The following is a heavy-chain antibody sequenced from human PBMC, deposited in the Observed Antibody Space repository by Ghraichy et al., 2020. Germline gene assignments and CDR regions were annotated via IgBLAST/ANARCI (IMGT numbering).Heavy chain of an antibody. D-gene: IGHD3-22*01. CDR2: IYHSGST. Sequence: SETLSLTCAVSGGSISSGGYSWSWIRQPPGKGLEWIGYIYHSGSTYYNPSLKSRVTISVDRSKNQFSLKLSSVTAADTAVYYCARGYYYDSSGYSYDWFDPWGQGTLVTVSS. CDR1: GGSISSGGYS. J-gene: IGHJ5*02. V-gene: IGHV4-30-2*01. CDR3: ARGYYYDSSGYSYDWFDP.